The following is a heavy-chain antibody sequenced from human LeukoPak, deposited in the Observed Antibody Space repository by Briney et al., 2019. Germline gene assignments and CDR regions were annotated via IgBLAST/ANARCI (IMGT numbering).Heavy chain of an antibody. CDR1: GFTFSSYW. CDR3: TSHHDAWFGELN. CDR2: INSDGSST. J-gene: IGHJ4*02. Sequence: GGSLRLSCAASGFTFSSYWMHWVRQAPGKGLVWVSRINSDGSSTSYADSVKGRFTISRDNSHNTLYLQMNSLKTEDTAVYYCTSHHDAWFGELNWGQGTLVTVSS. V-gene: IGHV3-74*01. D-gene: IGHD3-10*01.